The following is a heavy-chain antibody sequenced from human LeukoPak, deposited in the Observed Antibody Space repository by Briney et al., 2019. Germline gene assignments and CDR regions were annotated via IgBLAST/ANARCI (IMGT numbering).Heavy chain of an antibody. CDR1: GYTLTSYA. J-gene: IGHJ4*02. V-gene: IGHV1-3*01. Sequence: ASVKVSCKASGYTLTSYAMHWVRQAPGQRLEWMGWINAGNGNTKYSQKFQGRVTITRDTSASTAYMELSSLRSEDTAVYYCARDVSDIAVAGIFDYWGQGTLVTVSS. CDR3: ARDVSDIAVAGIFDY. D-gene: IGHD6-19*01. CDR2: INAGNGNT.